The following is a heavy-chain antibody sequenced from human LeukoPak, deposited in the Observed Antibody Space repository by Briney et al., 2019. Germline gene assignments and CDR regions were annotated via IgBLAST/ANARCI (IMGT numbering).Heavy chain of an antibody. J-gene: IGHJ5*02. CDR2: IYYSGST. D-gene: IGHD3-10*01. CDR3: ARAPTYGSGSYAIDP. V-gene: IGHV4-30-4*08. CDR1: GGSISSGDYY. Sequence: SETLSLTCTVSGGSISSGDYYWSWIRQPPGKGLEWIGYIYYSGSTYYNPSLKSRVTISVDTSKNQFSLKLSSVTAADTAVYYCARAPTYGSGSYAIDPWGQGTLATVSS.